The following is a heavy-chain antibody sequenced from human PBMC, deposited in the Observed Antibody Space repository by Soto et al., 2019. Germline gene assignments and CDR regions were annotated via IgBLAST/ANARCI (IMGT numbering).Heavy chain of an antibody. V-gene: IGHV1-8*01. CDR3: ARERSGSSDY. CDR1: GYTFASCD. D-gene: IGHD1-26*01. J-gene: IGHJ4*02. Sequence: QVQLVQSWAEVKKPGASVKVSCKASGYTFASCDINWVRQATGQGLEWMGWMNPNSGNTGYAQKFPGGVTMTRNTSISTAYMALGSLRSEDTAVYYCARERSGSSDYWGPGTLVTVSS. CDR2: MNPNSGNT.